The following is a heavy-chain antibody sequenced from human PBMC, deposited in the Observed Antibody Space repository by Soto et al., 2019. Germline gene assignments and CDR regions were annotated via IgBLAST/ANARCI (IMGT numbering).Heavy chain of an antibody. Sequence: QVQLVQSGAEVKKPGASVKVACKASGYTFNDYYIYWVRQAPGQGLEWMGWINPDNGGTNYAHKFQGRVTMTRDTSISTAYMELPRLTSDDTAVYYCARPYCGSNSCHGWFAPWGQGTLVTVSS. V-gene: IGHV1-2*07. CDR2: INPDNGGT. D-gene: IGHD2-21*01. CDR3: ARPYCGSNSCHGWFAP. J-gene: IGHJ5*02. CDR1: GYTFNDYY.